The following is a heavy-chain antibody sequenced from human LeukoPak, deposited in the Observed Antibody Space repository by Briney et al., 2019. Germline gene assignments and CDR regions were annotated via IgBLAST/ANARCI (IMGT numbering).Heavy chain of an antibody. V-gene: IGHV3-30*02. D-gene: IGHD3-22*01. CDR3: ANLHYYYDSSGYPFDY. Sequence: GGSLRLSCAASGFTFSSYGMHWVRQAPGKGLEWVAFIRYDGSNKYYADSVKGRFTISRDNSKNTLYQQMNSLRAEDTAVYYCANLHYYYDSSGYPFDYWGQGTLVTVSS. CDR2: IRYDGSNK. J-gene: IGHJ4*02. CDR1: GFTFSSYG.